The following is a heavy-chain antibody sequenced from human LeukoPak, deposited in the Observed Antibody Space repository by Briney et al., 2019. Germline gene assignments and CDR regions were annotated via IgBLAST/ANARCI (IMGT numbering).Heavy chain of an antibody. V-gene: IGHV1-18*01. Sequence: ASVKVSCKASGYTFTSYGIRWVRQAPGQGLEWMEWISAYNGNTNYAQKLQGRVTMTTDTSTSTAYMELRSLRSDDTAVYYCARHDRVRGSYYYFDYWGQGTLVTVSS. CDR1: GYTFTSYG. J-gene: IGHJ4*02. CDR3: ARHDRVRGSYYYFDY. D-gene: IGHD3-10*01. CDR2: ISAYNGNT.